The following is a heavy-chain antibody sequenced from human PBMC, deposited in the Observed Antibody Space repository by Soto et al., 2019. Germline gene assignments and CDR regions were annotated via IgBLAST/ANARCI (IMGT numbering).Heavy chain of an antibody. Sequence: SETLSLTCAVYGGSFSGYYWTWIRQPPGTGLEWIGEINHSGSTNYNPSLKSRVTISVDRSKNQFSLKLSSVTAADTAVYYCARAHYGDYGYGMDVWGQGTTVTVSS. CDR1: GGSFSGYY. D-gene: IGHD4-17*01. CDR3: ARAHYGDYGYGMDV. CDR2: INHSGST. J-gene: IGHJ6*02. V-gene: IGHV4-34*01.